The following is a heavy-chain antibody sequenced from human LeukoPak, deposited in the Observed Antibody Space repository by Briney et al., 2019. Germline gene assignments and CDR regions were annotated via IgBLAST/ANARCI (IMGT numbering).Heavy chain of an antibody. D-gene: IGHD4-17*01. CDR2: INPNTGGT. V-gene: IGHV1-2*06. CDR3: AISRDYGDYYFDS. J-gene: IGHJ4*02. CDR1: GYIFTCYY. Sequence: ASVKVSCKASGYIFTCYYLHWVRQALGQGLEWMGRINPNTGGTDYAQKFQGRVTMTRDTSISTAYMEVSRLTSDDAAVYFCAISRDYGDYYFDSWGQGTLVTVSS.